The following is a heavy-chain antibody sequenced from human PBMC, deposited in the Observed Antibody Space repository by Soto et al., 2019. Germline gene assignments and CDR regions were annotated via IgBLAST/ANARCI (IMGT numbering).Heavy chain of an antibody. V-gene: IGHV3-72*01. D-gene: IGHD6-19*01. CDR1: GLIFSDYH. Sequence: DVQLAESGGGWVQPGGSLRLSCAASGLIFSDYHMDWVRQAPGKGLEWVGRIRRKANSYTTEYAASVKGRFTISRDDSKNSLYLQMNSLKSEDTAVYYCAMLGGWSGGSSGMDVWGQGTTVTVSS. J-gene: IGHJ6*02. CDR2: IRRKANSYTT. CDR3: AMLGGWSGGSSGMDV.